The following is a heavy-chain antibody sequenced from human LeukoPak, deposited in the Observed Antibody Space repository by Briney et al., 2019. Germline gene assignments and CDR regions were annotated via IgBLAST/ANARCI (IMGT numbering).Heavy chain of an antibody. V-gene: IGHV3-23*01. CDR1: GFSLTTYA. Sequence: GGSLRLSCAASGFSLTTYAMTWARQAPGKGLEWVSAIRASDGSTFYADSVKGRFTISRDSSKNTLYLQMNDLRDEDTAVYYCAKLTTGWFEDFWGQGTLVTVSS. D-gene: IGHD6-19*01. CDR2: IRASDGST. J-gene: IGHJ4*02. CDR3: AKLTTGWFEDF.